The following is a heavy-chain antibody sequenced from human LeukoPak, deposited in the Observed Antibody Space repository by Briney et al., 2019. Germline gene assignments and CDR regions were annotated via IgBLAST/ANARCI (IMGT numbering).Heavy chain of an antibody. Sequence: PGGSLRLSCAASGFSFSNYGMHWVRQAPGKGLEWVAVIWDDGSYKYYADSVKGRFTISRDNSKNTRYLQITSLRAEDTAVYYCAKPTSGSGSFLIDYWGQGTLVTVSS. D-gene: IGHD1-26*01. CDR1: GFSFSNYG. CDR2: IWDDGSYK. V-gene: IGHV3-33*06. J-gene: IGHJ4*02. CDR3: AKPTSGSGSFLIDY.